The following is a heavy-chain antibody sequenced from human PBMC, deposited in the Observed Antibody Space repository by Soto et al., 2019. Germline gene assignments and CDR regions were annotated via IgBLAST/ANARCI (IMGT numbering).Heavy chain of an antibody. D-gene: IGHD2-15*01. CDR3: ASALYCSGGSCSFDP. CDR2: IYYSGST. V-gene: IGHV4-61*01. CDR1: GGSVSSGSYY. J-gene: IGHJ5*02. Sequence: PSETLSLTCTGSGGSVSSGSYYWSWIRQPPGKGLEWIGYIYYSGSTNYNPSLKSRVTISVDTSKNQFSLKLSSVTAADTAVYYCASALYCSGGSCSFDPWGQGTLVTVSS.